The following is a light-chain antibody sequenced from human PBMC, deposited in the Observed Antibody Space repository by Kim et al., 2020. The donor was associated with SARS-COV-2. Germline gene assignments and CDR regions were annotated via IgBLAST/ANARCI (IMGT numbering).Light chain of an antibody. V-gene: IGLV1-44*01. CDR2: SND. CDR1: NSNIGSNT. J-gene: IGLJ2*01. CDR3: AAWDDSLSGYVV. Sequence: RVTIPCSGSNSNIGSNTVNWYQQLPGTAPKLLIYSNDQRPSGVPDRFSGSKSGISASLAIGGLQTEDEADYYCAAWDDSLSGYVVFGGGTQLTVL.